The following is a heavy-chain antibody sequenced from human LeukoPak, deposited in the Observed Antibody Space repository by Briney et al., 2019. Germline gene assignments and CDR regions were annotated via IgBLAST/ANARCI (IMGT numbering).Heavy chain of an antibody. V-gene: IGHV4-59*01. J-gene: IGHJ4*02. CDR3: ARGGSRAYSYVPY. D-gene: IGHD5-18*01. CDR1: GGSISSYY. Sequence: SETLSLTCTVSGGSISSYYWSWIRQPPGKGLEWIGYIYYSGSTNYNPSLKSRVTISVDTSKNQFSLKLSSVTAADTAVYYCARGGSRAYSYVPYWGQGTLVTVSS. CDR2: IYYSGST.